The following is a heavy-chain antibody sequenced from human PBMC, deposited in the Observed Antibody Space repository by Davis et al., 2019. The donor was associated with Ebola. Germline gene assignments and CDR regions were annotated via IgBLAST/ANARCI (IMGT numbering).Heavy chain of an antibody. Sequence: GESLKISCAASGFTFSSYSMNWVRQAPGKGLERVSAISGSGGSTYYADSVKGWFTISRDNSKNTLYLQMNSLRAEDTAVYYCAKLEMATIRGVCDYWGQGTLVTVSS. CDR1: GFTFSSYS. J-gene: IGHJ4*02. CDR3: AKLEMATIRGVCDY. CDR2: ISGSGGST. D-gene: IGHD5-24*01. V-gene: IGHV3-23*01.